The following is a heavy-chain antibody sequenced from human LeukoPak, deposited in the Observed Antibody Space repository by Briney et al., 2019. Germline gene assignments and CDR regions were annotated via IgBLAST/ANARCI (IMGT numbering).Heavy chain of an antibody. CDR2: INPNSGGT. CDR3: ARVELGMVRGVTDWFDP. D-gene: IGHD3-10*01. Sequence: ASVKVSCKASGYTFTGYYMHWVRQAPGQGLEWMGWINPNSGGTNYAQKFQGWVTMTRDTSISTAYMELSRLRSDDTAVYYCARVELGMVRGVTDWFDPWGQGTLVTVSS. J-gene: IGHJ5*02. V-gene: IGHV1-2*04. CDR1: GYTFTGYY.